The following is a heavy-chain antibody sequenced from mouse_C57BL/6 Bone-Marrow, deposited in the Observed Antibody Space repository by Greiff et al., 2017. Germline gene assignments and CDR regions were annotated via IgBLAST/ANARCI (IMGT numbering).Heavy chain of an antibody. CDR1: GYTFTDHS. V-gene: IGHV1-78*01. CDR2: IYPRDGST. CDR3: ARRHSNYAMEY. J-gene: IGHJ4*01. D-gene: IGHD2-5*01. Sequence: QVQLQQSDAELVKPGASVKISCKASGYTFTDHSIHWVKQRPEQGLEWIGYIYPRDGSTKYNEKFKGKATLTADKSSSTAYMQLNSLTSEDSAVFFCARRHSNYAMEYWGKGTSVTVSS.